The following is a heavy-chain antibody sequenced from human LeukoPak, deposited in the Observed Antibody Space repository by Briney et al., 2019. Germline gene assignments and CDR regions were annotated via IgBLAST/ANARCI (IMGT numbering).Heavy chain of an antibody. CDR3: ARSTRRQNDAFDI. V-gene: IGHV3-21*01. CDR2: ISERSSYI. Sequence: PGGSLRVSCAASGFTFSSYSVNWVRQAPGKRLEWVSSISERSSYIYYADSMKGRFTISRDNAKNSLYLQMNSLRAEDTAVYYCARSTRRQNDAFDIWGQGTVVTVSS. CDR1: GFTFSSYS. J-gene: IGHJ3*02.